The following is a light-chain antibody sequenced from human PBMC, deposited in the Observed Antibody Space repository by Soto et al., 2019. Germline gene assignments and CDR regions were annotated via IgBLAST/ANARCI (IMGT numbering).Light chain of an antibody. CDR2: DAS. V-gene: IGKV1-5*01. CDR1: QSVSYW. Sequence: EIQMTQSPSTLSASVGDRVTITCRASQSVSYWLAWYQQTPGKAPKLLVHDASTLLSGVPSRFSGSVSGTEFILTLGSLQPDDFATYHCQQYKSYPWTFGQGTKV. CDR3: QQYKSYPWT. J-gene: IGKJ1*01.